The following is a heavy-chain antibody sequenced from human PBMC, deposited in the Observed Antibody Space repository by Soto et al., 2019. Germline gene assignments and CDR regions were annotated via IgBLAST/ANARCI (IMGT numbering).Heavy chain of an antibody. CDR3: AKDPVSGKSSSSPYYFDY. J-gene: IGHJ4*02. Sequence: GGSLRLSCAASGFTFSTYAMSWVRQAPGKGLEWVSAISGTGGSTYYADSVKGRFTISRDNSKNTLYLQMNSLRAEDTAVYYCAKDPVSGKSSSSPYYFDYWGQGTLVTVSS. V-gene: IGHV3-23*01. CDR2: ISGTGGST. D-gene: IGHD6-6*01. CDR1: GFTFSTYA.